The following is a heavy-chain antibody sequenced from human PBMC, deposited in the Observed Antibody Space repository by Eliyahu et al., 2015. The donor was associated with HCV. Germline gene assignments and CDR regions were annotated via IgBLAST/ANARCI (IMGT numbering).Heavy chain of an antibody. CDR3: AKAPHDYGDYGNWFDP. CDR1: XXTFSSYA. D-gene: IGHD4-17*01. CDR2: ISGSGGST. Sequence: EVQLLESGGGLVQPGGSLXLSCAASXXTFSSYAMSWVRXAPGKGLEWVSAISGSGGSTYYADSVKGRFTISRDNSKNTLYLQMNSLRAEDTAVYYCAKAPHDYGDYGNWFDPWGQGTLVTVSS. V-gene: IGHV3-23*01. J-gene: IGHJ5*02.